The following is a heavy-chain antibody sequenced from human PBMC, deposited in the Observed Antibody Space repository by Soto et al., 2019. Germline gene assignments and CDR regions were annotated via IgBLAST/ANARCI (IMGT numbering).Heavy chain of an antibody. J-gene: IGHJ4*02. V-gene: IGHV4-34*01. Sequence: SETLSLTCAVYGGSFSGYYWSWIRQPPGKGLEWIGEINHSGSTNYNPSLKSRVTISVDTSKNQFSLKLSSVTAADTAVYYCARGIGAVAGTSPFDYWGQGTLVTVSS. D-gene: IGHD6-19*01. CDR2: INHSGST. CDR1: GGSFSGYY. CDR3: ARGIGAVAGTSPFDY.